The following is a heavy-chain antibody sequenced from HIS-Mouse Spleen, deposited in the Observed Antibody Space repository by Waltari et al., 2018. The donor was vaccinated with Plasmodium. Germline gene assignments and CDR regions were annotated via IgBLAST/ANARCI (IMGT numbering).Heavy chain of an antibody. Sequence: QVQLQQWGAGLLKPSETLSLTCAVYGGSFSGYYLRWIRQPPGKGLEWIGEINHSGSTNYNPSLKCRVTISVATSKNQFSLKLSSVTAADTAVYYCASSGSGSYYYWGQGTLVTVSS. D-gene: IGHD3-10*01. CDR1: GGSFSGYY. V-gene: IGHV4-34*01. CDR3: ASSGSGSYYY. CDR2: INHSGST. J-gene: IGHJ4*02.